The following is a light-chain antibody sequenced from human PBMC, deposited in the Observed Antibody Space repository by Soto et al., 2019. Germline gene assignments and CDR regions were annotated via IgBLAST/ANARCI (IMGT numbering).Light chain of an antibody. CDR1: SGHSNSI. J-gene: IGLJ1*01. V-gene: IGLV4-60*03. CDR2: LEGSGSY. Sequence: QPVLTQSSSTSASLGSSVKLTCTLSSGHSNSIIAWHQQQSGKAPRYLMKLEGSGSYNKGSGVPDRFSGSRSGADRYLTISNRQSEDEADYYCETWDSNTRVFGTGTKLTVL. CDR3: ETWDSNTRV.